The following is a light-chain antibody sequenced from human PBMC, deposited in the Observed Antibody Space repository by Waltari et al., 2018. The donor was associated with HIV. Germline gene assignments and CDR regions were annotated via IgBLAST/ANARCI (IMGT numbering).Light chain of an antibody. Sequence: DIQLTQSPSSLSASVGDRVTIACRASQTISTYLNWYQQKPGKAPKLLISAASSLQSGVPSRFSGSASGTDFTLTINSLQPEDYATHYCQQSYSSPLTFGPGTKVDIK. CDR3: QQSYSSPLT. CDR1: QTISTY. J-gene: IGKJ3*01. V-gene: IGKV1-39*01. CDR2: AAS.